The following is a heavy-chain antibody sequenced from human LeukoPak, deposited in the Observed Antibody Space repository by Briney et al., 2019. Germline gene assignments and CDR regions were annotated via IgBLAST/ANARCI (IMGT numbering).Heavy chain of an antibody. Sequence: ASVKVSCKASGYTFTGYYMHCVRQAPGQGLEWMGIINPSGGSASYAQKFQGRVTMIRDTSTSTVYMELSSLRSEDTAVYYCARGVRREGSGIYEGPFFDYWGQGTLVTVSS. CDR1: GYTFTGYY. CDR3: ARGVRREGSGIYEGPFFDY. D-gene: IGHD3-10*01. CDR2: INPSGGSA. J-gene: IGHJ4*02. V-gene: IGHV1-46*01.